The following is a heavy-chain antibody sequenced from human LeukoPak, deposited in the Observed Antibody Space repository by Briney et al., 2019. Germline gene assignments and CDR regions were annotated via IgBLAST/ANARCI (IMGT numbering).Heavy chain of an antibody. CDR3: AREESGGYFDY. CDR2: INPSGTST. V-gene: IGHV1-46*01. D-gene: IGHD2-8*02. Sequence: ASVKVSCKASGYTFTSYYMHWVRHAPGQRLEWMGLINPSGTSTNYAQKFRGRVTMTRDTSASTVYMALSSLRSEDTAMYFCAREESGGYFDYWGQGTLVTVSS. CDR1: GYTFTSYY. J-gene: IGHJ4*02.